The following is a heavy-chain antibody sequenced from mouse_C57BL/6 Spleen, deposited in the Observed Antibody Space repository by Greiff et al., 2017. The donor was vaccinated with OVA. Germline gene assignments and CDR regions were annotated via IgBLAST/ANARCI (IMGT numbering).Heavy chain of an antibody. Sequence: LVESGAELVKPGASVKISCKASGYAFSSYWMNWVKQRPGKGLEWIGQIYPGDGDTNYNGKFKGKATLTADKSSSTAYMQLSSLTSEDSAVYFCARRDGYYFYFDYWGQGTTLTVSS. CDR3: ARRDGYYFYFDY. CDR2: IYPGDGDT. D-gene: IGHD2-3*01. J-gene: IGHJ2*01. V-gene: IGHV1-80*01. CDR1: GYAFSSYW.